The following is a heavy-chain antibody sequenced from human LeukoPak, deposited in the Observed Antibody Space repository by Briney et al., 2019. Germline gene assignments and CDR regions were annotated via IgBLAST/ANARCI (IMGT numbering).Heavy chain of an antibody. CDR1: GYTFTSYY. CDR2: INPSGGST. CDR3: ARRGACSGTSCNLDY. D-gene: IGHD2-2*01. Sequence: ASVKASCKASGYTFTSYYIHWVRQAPGQGFEWMGIINPSGGSTSYAQKFQGRVTMTRDTSTSTVYLELSSLRSEDTAVYYCARRGACSGTSCNLDYWGQGTLVTVSS. J-gene: IGHJ4*02. V-gene: IGHV1-46*01.